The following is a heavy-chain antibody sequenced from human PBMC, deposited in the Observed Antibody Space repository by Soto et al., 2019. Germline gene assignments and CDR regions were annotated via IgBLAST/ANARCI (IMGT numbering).Heavy chain of an antibody. Sequence: QVQLVESGGGVVQPGRSLRRSCAASGFTFSSYGMHWVRQAPGKGLEWVAVISYDGSNKYYADSVKGRFTISRDNSKNTLYLQMNSLRAEDTAVYYCAKDPRGYSYGYFDYWGQGTLVTVSS. J-gene: IGHJ4*02. V-gene: IGHV3-30*18. D-gene: IGHD5-18*01. CDR1: GFTFSSYG. CDR2: ISYDGSNK. CDR3: AKDPRGYSYGYFDY.